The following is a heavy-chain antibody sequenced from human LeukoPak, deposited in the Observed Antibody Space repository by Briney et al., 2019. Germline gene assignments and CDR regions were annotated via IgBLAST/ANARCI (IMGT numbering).Heavy chain of an antibody. Sequence: SEPLSLTCTVSGGSISSSSYYWGWIRQPPGKGLEWIGSIYYSGSTYYNPSLKSRVTISVDTSKNQFSLKLSSVTAADTAVYYCARVPDGSTQFDYWGRGTLVTVSS. CDR2: IYYSGST. D-gene: IGHD1-26*01. V-gene: IGHV4-39*07. CDR3: ARVPDGSTQFDY. J-gene: IGHJ4*02. CDR1: GGSISSSSYY.